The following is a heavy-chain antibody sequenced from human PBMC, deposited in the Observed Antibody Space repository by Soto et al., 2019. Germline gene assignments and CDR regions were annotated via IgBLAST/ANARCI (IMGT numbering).Heavy chain of an antibody. D-gene: IGHD1-7*01. CDR3: VGTVTTDDF. CDR1: GASVNTGDYY. V-gene: IGHV4-30-4*01. CDR2: IFYSGDT. J-gene: IGHJ1*01. Sequence: VQLQGSGPGLVKPSQTLSLTCTVSGASVNTGDYYWSYIRQSPGKGLEWLGYIFYSGDTYYNPSLKSRATISLNTSRNQISLTLTSVTDADTAVYFCVGTVTTDDFWGQGTLVTVSS.